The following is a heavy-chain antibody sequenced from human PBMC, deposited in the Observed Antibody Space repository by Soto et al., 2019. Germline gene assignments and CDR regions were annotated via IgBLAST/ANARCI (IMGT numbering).Heavy chain of an antibody. CDR1: GGTFSRYA. D-gene: IGHD3-10*01. CDR3: ARDLDYYGSGSHYYYGMGV. V-gene: IGHV1-69*01. CDR2: IVPIYGTR. J-gene: IGHJ6*02. Sequence: QVQLVQSGAEVKKPGSSVKVSCKASGGTFSRYAFSWVRQAPGQGLEWMGGIVPIYGTRGFAQKFQGRLTITADEPTRTAYMELSSLRSEYTAVYYCARDLDYYGSGSHYYYGMGVWGQGTTVTVSS.